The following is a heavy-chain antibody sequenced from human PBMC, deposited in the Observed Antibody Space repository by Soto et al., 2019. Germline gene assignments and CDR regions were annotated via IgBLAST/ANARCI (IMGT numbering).Heavy chain of an antibody. V-gene: IGHV5-51*01. D-gene: IGHD6-6*01. CDR3: AILYSSSPVGFDP. CDR1: GYSFTSYW. CDR2: IYPGDSDT. J-gene: IGHJ5*02. Sequence: PGESLKISCKGSGYSFTSYWIGWVRQMPRKGLEWMGIIYPGDSDTRYSPSFQGQVTISADKSISTAYLQWSSLKASDTAMYYCAILYSSSPVGFDPWGQGTLVTVSS.